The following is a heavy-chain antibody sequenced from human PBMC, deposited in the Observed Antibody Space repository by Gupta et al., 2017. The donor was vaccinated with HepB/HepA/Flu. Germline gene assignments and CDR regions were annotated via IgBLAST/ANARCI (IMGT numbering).Heavy chain of an antibody. D-gene: IGHD5-18*01. V-gene: IGHV4-39*05. J-gene: IGHJ3*02. CDR2: ILYTRDT. CDR3: EGESGDTFDM. CDR1: GGSFSSNTYL. Sequence: QLQLQESRPGLVKPSETPSLTCAVAGGSFSSNTYLWGWISQPPGKGLEWIGTILYTRDTNYNPSLKSRVTISMDRSKNQLSLNLSSVTAADTAVYYCEGESGDTFDMWGQGTMVTVSS.